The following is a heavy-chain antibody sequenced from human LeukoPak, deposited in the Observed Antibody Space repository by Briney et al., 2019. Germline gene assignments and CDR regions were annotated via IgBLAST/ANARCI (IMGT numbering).Heavy chain of an antibody. CDR1: GGSFSGYY. D-gene: IGHD6-13*01. CDR2: INHSGST. Sequence: SETLSLTCAGYGGSFSGYYWSWIRQPPGKGLEWIGEINHSGSTNYNPSLKSRVTISVDTSKNQFSLKLSSVTVADTAVYYCARGRFRQLGWFDPWGQGTLVTVSS. J-gene: IGHJ5*02. CDR3: ARGRFRQLGWFDP. V-gene: IGHV4-34*01.